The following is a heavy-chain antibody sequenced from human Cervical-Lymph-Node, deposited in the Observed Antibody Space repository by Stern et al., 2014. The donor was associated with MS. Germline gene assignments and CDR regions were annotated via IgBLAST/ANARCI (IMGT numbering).Heavy chain of an antibody. D-gene: IGHD1-1*01. V-gene: IGHV4-31*03. Sequence: QVQLQESGPRLVKASQTLSLTCTVSGGSVTTEGYYWSWIRQHPAKGLEWIGYIHYSGNTHYNPSLKSRVTISIDTSKNQFALKLTSVTAADTAVYYCASPTGHWGQGALVTVPS. J-gene: IGHJ1*01. CDR2: IHYSGNT. CDR1: GGSVTTEGYY. CDR3: ASPTGH.